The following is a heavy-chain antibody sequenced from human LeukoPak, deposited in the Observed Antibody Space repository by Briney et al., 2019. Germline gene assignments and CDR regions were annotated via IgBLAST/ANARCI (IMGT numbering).Heavy chain of an antibody. D-gene: IGHD1-1*01. CDR2: ISSSSSHT. V-gene: IGHV3-21*01. J-gene: IGHJ4*02. Sequence: GGSLRLSCAASGFTFSSYSMNWVRQAPGKGLEWVSSISSSSSHTYYADSVKGRLNIYRNTANNSQYLKMKALRAEDTAVYYCARDDTSVHFFDYWGQGTLVTVSS. CDR3: ARDDTSVHFFDY. CDR1: GFTFSSYS.